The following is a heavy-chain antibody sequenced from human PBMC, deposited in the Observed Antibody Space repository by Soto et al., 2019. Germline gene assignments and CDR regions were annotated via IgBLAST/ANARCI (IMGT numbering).Heavy chain of an antibody. CDR3: ARDNWAKAGDLYYYYGMDV. J-gene: IGHJ6*02. V-gene: IGHV4-39*07. CDR2: IYFSGST. Sequence: SETLSLTCTVSGGSISSSSYYWGWIRQPPGKGLEWIGSIYFSGSTYYNPSLKSRVTISEDTSKNRFSLKLSSVTAADTAVYYCARDNWAKAGDLYYYYGMDVWGQGTTVTVSS. D-gene: IGHD7-27*01. CDR1: GGSISSSSYY.